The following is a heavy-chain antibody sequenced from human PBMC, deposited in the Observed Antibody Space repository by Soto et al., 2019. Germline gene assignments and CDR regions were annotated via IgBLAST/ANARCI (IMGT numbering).Heavy chain of an antibody. J-gene: IGHJ4*02. CDR1: GGSISSGGYY. V-gene: IGHV4-31*03. D-gene: IGHD3-9*01. CDR2: IYYSGGT. CDR3: ARGVVEYYDILTGYYGPIDY. Sequence: SETLSLTCTVSGGSISSGGYYWSWIRQHPGKGLEWIGYIYYSGGTYYNPSLKSRVTISVDTSKNQFSLKLSSVTAADTAVYYCARGVVEYYDILTGYYGPIDYWGQGTLVTVSS.